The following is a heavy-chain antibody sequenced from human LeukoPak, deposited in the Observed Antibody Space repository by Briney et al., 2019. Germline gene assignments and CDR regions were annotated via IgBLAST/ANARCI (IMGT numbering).Heavy chain of an antibody. Sequence: SETLSLTCTVSGDSISRFYWSWIRQSPGKGLEWIGHIYYGGSAYSNPSLRSRVTISLDTSKTQFSLKLTSVTAADTAVYYCARAIGAGRAFDYWGQGTLVTVSS. D-gene: IGHD3-22*01. V-gene: IGHV4-59*08. J-gene: IGHJ4*02. CDR2: IYYGGSA. CDR3: ARAIGAGRAFDY. CDR1: GDSISRFY.